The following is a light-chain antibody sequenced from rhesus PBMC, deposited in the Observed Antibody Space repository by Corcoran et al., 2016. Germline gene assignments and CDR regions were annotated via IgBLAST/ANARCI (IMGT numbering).Light chain of an antibody. J-gene: IGKJ4*01. Sequence: DIQMTQSPSSLSASVGDRVTITCRASQGISSYLAWYQQKPGKAPKLLIYKASTLQRGVQSRLSGSGSGTDCTLTLGSLQPEDFATYYCQQRNSYPLTFGGGTKVEIK. CDR2: KAS. CDR1: QGISSY. V-gene: IGKV1-25*01. CDR3: QQRNSYPLT.